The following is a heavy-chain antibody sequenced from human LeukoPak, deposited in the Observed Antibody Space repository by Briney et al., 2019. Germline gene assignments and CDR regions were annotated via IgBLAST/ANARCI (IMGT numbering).Heavy chain of an antibody. CDR1: GFTFSRYW. D-gene: IGHD4-23*01. J-gene: IGHJ4*02. CDR2: INSDGSST. CDR3: VREVLGYSLDL. V-gene: IGHV3-74*01. Sequence: GGSLRLSCAASGFTFSRYWIHWVRQAPGKGLVWVSHINSDGSSTGYADSVKGRFTISRDNAKNTLYLQMNSLRAEDTAVYYCVREVLGYSLDLWGQGTLVTVSS.